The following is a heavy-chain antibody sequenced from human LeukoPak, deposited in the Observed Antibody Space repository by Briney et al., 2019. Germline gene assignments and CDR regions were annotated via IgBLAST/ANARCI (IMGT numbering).Heavy chain of an antibody. J-gene: IGHJ4*02. CDR3: ARGFVAAAGTGGGDY. CDR2: IYYSGST. D-gene: IGHD6-13*01. CDR1: SGSISSSSYY. V-gene: IGHV4-39*01. Sequence: SETLSLTCTVSSGSISSSSYYWGWIRQPPGKGLEWIGSIYYSGSTYYNPSLKSRVTISVDTSKNQFSLKLSSVTAADTAVYYCARGFVAAAGTGGGDYWGQGTLVTVSS.